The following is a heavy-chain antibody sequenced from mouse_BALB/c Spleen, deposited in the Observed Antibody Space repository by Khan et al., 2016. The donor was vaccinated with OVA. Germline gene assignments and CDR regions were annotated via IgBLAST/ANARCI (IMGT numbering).Heavy chain of an antibody. D-gene: IGHD2-4*01. CDR1: GYTLTSYW. J-gene: IGHJ3*02. V-gene: IGHV1-87*01. Sequence: QVQLKQSGAELARPGASVKLSCKASGYTLTSYWMQWVKQRPGQGLEWIGAIYPGDGDTRYTQKFKGKATLTADKSSSTAYMQLSSLASKDSAVDYCASYYYDYGWGKGTLVTVSA. CDR2: IYPGDGDT. CDR3: ASYYYDYG.